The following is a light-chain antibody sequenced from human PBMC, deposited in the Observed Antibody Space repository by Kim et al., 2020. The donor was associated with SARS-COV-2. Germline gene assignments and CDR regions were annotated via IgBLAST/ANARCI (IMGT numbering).Light chain of an antibody. CDR3: AAWDDSLSGRV. CDR1: SSNIGSNY. Sequence: GQRVTISCSGSSSNIGSNYVYWYQQHPGTAPKLLIYRNNQRPSGVPARFSGSKSGTSASLAISGRRSEDEADYYCAAWDDSLSGRVFGGGTQLTVL. V-gene: IGLV1-47*01. CDR2: RNN. J-gene: IGLJ3*02.